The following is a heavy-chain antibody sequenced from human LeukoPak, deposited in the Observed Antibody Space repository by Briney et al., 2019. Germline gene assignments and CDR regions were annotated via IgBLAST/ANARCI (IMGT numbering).Heavy chain of an antibody. D-gene: IGHD4/OR15-4a*01. V-gene: IGHV4-61*08. CDR2: IFYTGNT. CDR1: GGSISSGGYY. Sequence: PSETLSLTCTVSGGSISSGGYYWSWIRQHPGKGLEWIGYIFYTGNTNYIPSLKSRVTISVDTSNNQFSLRLSSVTAADTAVYYCARRPSNLVAFDIWGQGTVVTVSS. J-gene: IGHJ3*02. CDR3: ARRPSNLVAFDI.